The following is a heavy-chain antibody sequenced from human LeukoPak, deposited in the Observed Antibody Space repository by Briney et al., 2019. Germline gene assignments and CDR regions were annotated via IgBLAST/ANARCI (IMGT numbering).Heavy chain of an antibody. CDR3: ASGGGFRGYYYMDV. CDR2: ISSSSSYI. J-gene: IGHJ6*03. CDR1: GFTFSSYS. D-gene: IGHD3-10*01. Sequence: SGGSLRLSCAASGFTFSSYSMNWVRQAPGKGLEWVSSISSSSSYIYYADSVKGRFTISRDNAKNSLYLQMNSLRAEDTAVYYCASGGGFRGYYYMDVWGKGTTVTVSS. V-gene: IGHV3-21*01.